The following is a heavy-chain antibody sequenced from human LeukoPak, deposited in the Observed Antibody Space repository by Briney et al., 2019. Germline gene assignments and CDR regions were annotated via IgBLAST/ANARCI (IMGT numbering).Heavy chain of an antibody. V-gene: IGHV3-20*04. CDR2: INWNGGST. J-gene: IGHJ3*02. CDR3: ARGGPATVGPLRGVVDI. Sequence: PGESLRLSCAASGFTFSSHSMNWVRQAPGKGLEWVSGINWNGGSTGYADSVKGRFTISRDNAKNSLYLQMNSLRAEDTALYYCARGGPATVGPLRGVVDIWGQGTMVTVSS. D-gene: IGHD4-23*01. CDR1: GFTFSSHS.